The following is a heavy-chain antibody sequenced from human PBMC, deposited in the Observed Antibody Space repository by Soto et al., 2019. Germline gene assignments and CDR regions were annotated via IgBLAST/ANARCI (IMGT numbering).Heavy chain of an antibody. CDR1: GYTFTSYA. CDR3: ARPGVAVAGTFYDY. J-gene: IGHJ4*02. D-gene: IGHD6-19*01. CDR2: INAGNGNT. Sequence: ASVKVSCKASGYTFTSYAMHWVRQAPGQRLEWMGWINAGNGNTKYSQKFQGRVTITRDTSASTAYMELSSLRSEDTAVYYCARPGVAVAGTFYDYWGQGTLVTVSS. V-gene: IGHV1-3*01.